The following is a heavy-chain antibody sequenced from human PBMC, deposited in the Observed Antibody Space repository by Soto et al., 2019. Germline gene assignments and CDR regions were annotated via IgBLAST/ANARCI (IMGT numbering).Heavy chain of an antibody. CDR2: INAGNGNT. CDR1: GYTFTSYA. Sequence: QVQLVQSGAEEKKPGASVKVSCKASGYTFTSYAMHWVRQAPGQRLEWMGWINAGNGNTKYSQKFQGRVTITRDTSASTAHMELSSLRSEDTAVYYCASSGSYWGIDYWGQGTLVTVSS. J-gene: IGHJ4*02. CDR3: ASSGSYWGIDY. D-gene: IGHD1-26*01. V-gene: IGHV1-3*05.